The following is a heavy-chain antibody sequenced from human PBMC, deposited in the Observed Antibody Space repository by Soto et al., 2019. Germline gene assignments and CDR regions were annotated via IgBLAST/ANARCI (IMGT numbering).Heavy chain of an antibody. J-gene: IGHJ6*02. CDR3: ARVVVVPAAIKDYYYGMDV. V-gene: IGHV1-69*13. D-gene: IGHD2-2*01. CDR2: IIPIFGTA. CDR1: GGTFSSYA. Sequence: SVKVSCKASGGTFSSYAISWVRQAPGQGLEWMGGIIPIFGTANYAQKFQGRVTITADESTSTAYMELSSLRSEDTAVYYCARVVVVPAAIKDYYYGMDVWGQGTTVTVSS.